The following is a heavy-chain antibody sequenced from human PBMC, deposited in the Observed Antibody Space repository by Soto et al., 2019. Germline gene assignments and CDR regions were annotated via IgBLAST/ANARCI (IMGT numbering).Heavy chain of an antibody. CDR2: IDSDGIYT. CDR3: ARVGGSSLIDY. Sequence: EVQLVESGGGLVQPGGSLRLSCAASGFTFSSYWMHWVRQPPGKGLVWVSRIDSDGIYTAYADSVKGRFTISRDNAKNTLYLQMNSLRAEDTAVYYCARVGGSSLIDYWGQGILVTVSS. D-gene: IGHD6-13*01. CDR1: GFTFSSYW. J-gene: IGHJ4*02. V-gene: IGHV3-74*01.